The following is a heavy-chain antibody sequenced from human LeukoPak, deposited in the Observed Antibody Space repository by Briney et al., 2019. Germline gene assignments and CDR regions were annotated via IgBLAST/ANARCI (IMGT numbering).Heavy chain of an antibody. D-gene: IGHD5-24*01. CDR2: IKQDGSEK. J-gene: IGHJ5*02. Sequence: GGSLRLSCAASGFTFSNYWMIWVRQAPGKGLEWVGSIKQDGSEKQYADSVRGRFSISRDNAQTSLYLQMNSLRAEDTAVYYCARASDPWLQLTWGQGTLVTVSS. CDR3: ARASDPWLQLT. CDR1: GFTFSNYW. V-gene: IGHV3-7*05.